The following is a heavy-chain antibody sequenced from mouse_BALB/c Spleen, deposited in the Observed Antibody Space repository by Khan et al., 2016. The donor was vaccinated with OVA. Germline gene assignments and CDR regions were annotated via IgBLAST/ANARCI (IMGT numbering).Heavy chain of an antibody. D-gene: IGHD4-1*01. V-gene: IGHV6-6*02. CDR2: IRLKSNNYAT. Sequence: EVELVESGGGLVQPGGSMKLSCVDSGFTFSNYWMNWVRQSPEKGLEWVAEIRLKSNNYATHYAESVKGRFTISRDDSKSSVYLQMNDLRTEATGIYYCTRAWDWYFDVWGAGTTVTVSS. CDR1: GFTFSNYW. CDR3: TRAWDWYFDV. J-gene: IGHJ1*01.